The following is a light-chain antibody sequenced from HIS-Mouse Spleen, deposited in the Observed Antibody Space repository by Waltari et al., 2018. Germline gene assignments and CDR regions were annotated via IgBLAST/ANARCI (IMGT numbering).Light chain of an antibody. V-gene: IGLV1-47*01. CDR1: SSNIGSNY. J-gene: IGLJ3*02. Sequence: QSVLTQPPSASGTPVQRVTISCSGSSSNIGSNYVYWYQQLPGTAPKLLIYRNNQRPSGVPDRVSGSKSGTSASLAISGLRSEDEADYYCAAWDDSLSGPVFGGGTKLTVL. CDR2: RNN. CDR3: AAWDDSLSGPV.